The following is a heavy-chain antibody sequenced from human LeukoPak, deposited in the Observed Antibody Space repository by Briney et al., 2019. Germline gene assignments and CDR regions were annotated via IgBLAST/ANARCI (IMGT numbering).Heavy chain of an antibody. CDR1: GFTFSSYA. J-gene: IGHJ4*02. CDR3: ARARRGHRIPLDY. Sequence: GGSLRLSCAASGFTFSSYAMHWVRQAPGKGLEWVAVISYDGSNKYYADSVKGRFTISRDNSKNTLYLQMNSLRAEDTAVYYCARARRGHRIPLDYWGQGTLVTVSS. CDR2: ISYDGSNK. D-gene: IGHD2-21*01. V-gene: IGHV3-30-3*01.